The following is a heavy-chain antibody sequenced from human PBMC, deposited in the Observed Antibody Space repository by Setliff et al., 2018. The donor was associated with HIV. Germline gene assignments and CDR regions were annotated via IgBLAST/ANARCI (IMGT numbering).Heavy chain of an antibody. V-gene: IGHV3-7*03. J-gene: IGHJ4*02. CDR2: IKQDGSER. D-gene: IGHD3-10*01. Sequence: GGSLRLSCAASGFIFSNYWMSWVRQAPGKGLEWVANIKQDGSERNYVSSAKGRFTISRDNAKNSLYLQLNSLRADDTALYYCARTSAGGQENDCWGQGTLVTVSS. CDR1: GFIFSNYW. CDR3: ARTSAGGQENDC.